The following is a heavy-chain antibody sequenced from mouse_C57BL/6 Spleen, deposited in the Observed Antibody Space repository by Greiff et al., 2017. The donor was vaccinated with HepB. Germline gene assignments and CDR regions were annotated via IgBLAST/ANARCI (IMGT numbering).Heavy chain of an antibody. CDR2: IYPGSGST. Sequence: QVQLLQPGAELVKPGASVKMSCKASGYTFTSYWITWVKQSPGQGLEWIGDIYPGSGSTNYNEKFNSKATLTVDTSSSTAYMQLSSLTSEDSAVYYCARSTTVVATPDYWGQGTTLTVSS. V-gene: IGHV1-55*01. CDR3: ARSTTVVATPDY. CDR1: GYTFTSYW. D-gene: IGHD1-1*01. J-gene: IGHJ2*01.